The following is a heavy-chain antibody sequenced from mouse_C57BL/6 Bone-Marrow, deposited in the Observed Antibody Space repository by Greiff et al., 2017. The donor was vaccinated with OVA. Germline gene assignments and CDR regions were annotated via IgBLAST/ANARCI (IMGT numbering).Heavy chain of an antibody. J-gene: IGHJ2*01. D-gene: IGHD2-3*01. CDR3: ARGIYDGYYVYFDY. CDR2: IYPSDSET. V-gene: IGHV1-61*01. CDR1: GYTFTSYW. Sequence: QVQLQQPGAELVRPGSSVKLSCKASGYTFTSYWMDWVKQRPGQGLEWIGNIYPSDSETHYNQKFKDKATLTVDKSSSTAYMQLSSLTSEDSAVYYCARGIYDGYYVYFDYWGQGTTLTVSS.